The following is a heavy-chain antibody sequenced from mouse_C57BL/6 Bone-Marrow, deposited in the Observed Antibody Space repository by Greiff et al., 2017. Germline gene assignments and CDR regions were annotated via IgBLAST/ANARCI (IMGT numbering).Heavy chain of an antibody. CDR3: ARRTYDDGSSYSRDYFDY. CDR2: IDPSDSYS. D-gene: IGHD1-1*01. V-gene: IGHV1-69*01. Sequence: VQLQQPGAELVKPGASVKMSCKASGYTFTSYWMHWVKQRPGQGLEWIGEIDPSDSYSNYNQKFKGKSTLTVDKSSSTAYMQLSSLTSEDSAVYYCARRTYDDGSSYSRDYFDYWGQGTTLTVSS. CDR1: GYTFTSYW. J-gene: IGHJ2*01.